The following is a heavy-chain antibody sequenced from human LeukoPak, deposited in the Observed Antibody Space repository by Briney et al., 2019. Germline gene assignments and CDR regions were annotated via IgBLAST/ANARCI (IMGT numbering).Heavy chain of an antibody. J-gene: IGHJ4*02. CDR2: LNPKSGGT. V-gene: IGHV1-2*06. Sequence: ASVKVSCKASGYTFTDYYIHWVRQGPGQGLEWMGRLNPKSGGTNYAQNFQGRVTMTRDTSISTAYMEVSRLTSDDTAVYYCVREGIAGSSIFWGQGTLVTVS. CDR3: VREGIAGSSIF. D-gene: IGHD6-13*01. CDR1: GYTFTDYY.